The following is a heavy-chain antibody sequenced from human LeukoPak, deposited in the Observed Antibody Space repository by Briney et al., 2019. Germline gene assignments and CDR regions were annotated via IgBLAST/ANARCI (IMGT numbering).Heavy chain of an antibody. CDR2: IYNGGSI. CDR1: GFTVSNSF. V-gene: IGHV3-53*01. CDR3: ARDPDFSFDY. J-gene: IGHJ4*02. Sequence: GGSLRLSCAASGFTVSNSFMGWVRQAPGKGLEWVSVIYNGGSIYYADSVKGRFTISRDNAKNSLYLQMNSLRAEDTAVYYCARDPDFSFDYWGQGTLVTVSS.